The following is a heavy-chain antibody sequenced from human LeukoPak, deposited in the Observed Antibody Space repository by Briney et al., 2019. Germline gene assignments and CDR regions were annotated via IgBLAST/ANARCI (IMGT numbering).Heavy chain of an antibody. D-gene: IGHD3-10*01. CDR3: ARDRRLNYYGSGSVVTAYYFDY. CDR1: GYTFTGYY. J-gene: IGHJ4*02. V-gene: IGHV1-2*02. Sequence: ASVKVSCKASGYTFTGYYMHWVRQAPGQGLEWMGWINPNSGGTNYAQKFQGRVTITADKSTSTAYMELSSLRSEDTAVYYCARDRRLNYYGSGSVVTAYYFDYWGQGTLVTVSS. CDR2: INPNSGGT.